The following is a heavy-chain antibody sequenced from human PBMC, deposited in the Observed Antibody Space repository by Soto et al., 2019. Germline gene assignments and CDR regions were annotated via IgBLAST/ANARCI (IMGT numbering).Heavy chain of an antibody. V-gene: IGHV1-69*13. CDR2: IIPIFGTA. J-gene: IGHJ5*02. D-gene: IGHD3-22*01. CDR1: GGTFSSYA. CDR3: ARAERSYYYDSSGYYNWFDP. Sequence: ASVKVSCKASGGTFSSYAISWVRQAPGQGREWMGGIIPIFGTANYAQKFQGRVTITADESTSTAYMELSSLRSEDTAVYYCARAERSYYYDSSGYYNWFDPWGQGXLVTVSS.